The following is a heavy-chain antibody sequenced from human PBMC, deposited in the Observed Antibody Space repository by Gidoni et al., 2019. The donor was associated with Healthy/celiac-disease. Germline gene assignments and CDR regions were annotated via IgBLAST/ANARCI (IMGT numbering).Heavy chain of an antibody. Sequence: HVQLQQWGAGLLKPSETLSLTCAVYGGSFSGYYWSWIRQPPGKGLEWIGEINHSGSTNYNPSLKSRVTISVDTSKNQFSLKLSSVTAADTAVYYCARRRVRGVTYNWFDPWGQGTLVTVSS. J-gene: IGHJ5*02. CDR2: INHSGST. CDR1: GGSFSGYY. CDR3: ARRRVRGVTYNWFDP. D-gene: IGHD3-10*01. V-gene: IGHV4-34*01.